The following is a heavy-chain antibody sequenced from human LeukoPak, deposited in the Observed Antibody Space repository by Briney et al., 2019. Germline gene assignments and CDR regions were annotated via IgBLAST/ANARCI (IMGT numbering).Heavy chain of an antibody. CDR1: GGAFSSYA. D-gene: IGHD3-10*01. CDR3: APGLGESVFDY. J-gene: IGHJ4*02. Sequence: SVKVSCKASGGAFSSYAISWVRQAPGQGLEWMGGIIPIFGTANYAQKFQGRVTITADESTSTAYMELSSLRSDDTAVYYCAPGLGESVFDYWGQGTLVTVSS. CDR2: IIPIFGTA. V-gene: IGHV1-69*01.